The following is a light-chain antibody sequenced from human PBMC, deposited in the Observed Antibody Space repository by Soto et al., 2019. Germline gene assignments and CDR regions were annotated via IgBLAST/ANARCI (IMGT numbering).Light chain of an antibody. CDR2: NNN. Sequence: PGQRVTISCSGSSSNIGSSYVFWFQHLPGTAPKLLMYNNNQRPSGVPDRVSASKSGTSASLAISGLRSEDEADYYCAAWDDRVSGYVFGTGTKV. J-gene: IGLJ1*01. CDR1: SSNIGSSY. CDR3: AAWDDRVSGYV. V-gene: IGLV1-47*02.